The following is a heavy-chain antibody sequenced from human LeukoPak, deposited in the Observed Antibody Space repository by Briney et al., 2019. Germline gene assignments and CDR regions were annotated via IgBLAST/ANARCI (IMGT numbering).Heavy chain of an antibody. V-gene: IGHV1-69*05. CDR2: IIPIFGTA. J-gene: IGHJ5*02. CDR1: GGTFSSYA. D-gene: IGHD3-22*01. Sequence: VASVKVSCKASGGTFSSYAISWVRQAPGQGLEWMGRIIPIFGTANYAQKFQGRVTITTDESTSTAYMELSSLRSEDTAVYYCASPAGGKGSGFNWFDPWGQGTLVTVSS. CDR3: ASPAGGKGSGFNWFDP.